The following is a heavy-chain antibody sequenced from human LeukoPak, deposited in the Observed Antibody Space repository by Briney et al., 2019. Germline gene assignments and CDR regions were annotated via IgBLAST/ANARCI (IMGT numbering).Heavy chain of an antibody. CDR2: ITSGSSYI. CDR3: AREVMVVAATTFWFFDL. D-gene: IGHD2-15*01. Sequence: GGSLRLSCAASGFTFSSYNMNWVRQAPGKGLEWVSSITSGSSYIYYADSVKGRFTISRDNAKNSLYLQMNSLRVEDTAVYYCAREVMVVAATTFWFFDLWGRGTLVTVSS. J-gene: IGHJ2*01. CDR1: GFTFSSYN. V-gene: IGHV3-21*01.